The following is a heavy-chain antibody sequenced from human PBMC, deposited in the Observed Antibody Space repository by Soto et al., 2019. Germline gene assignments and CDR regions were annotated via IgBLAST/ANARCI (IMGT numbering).Heavy chain of an antibody. CDR1: GYTFTSYY. D-gene: IGHD3-22*01. CDR3: ARGGPGDYYDSSGYYWFGY. J-gene: IGHJ4*02. Sequence: QVQLVQSGAEVKKPGASVKVSCKASGYTFTSYYMHWVRQAPGQGLEWMGIINPSGGSTSYEQKFQGRVTMTRDTSTSTVYMELSSLRSEDTAVYYCARGGPGDYYDSSGYYWFGYWGQGTLVTVSS. V-gene: IGHV1-46*01. CDR2: INPSGGST.